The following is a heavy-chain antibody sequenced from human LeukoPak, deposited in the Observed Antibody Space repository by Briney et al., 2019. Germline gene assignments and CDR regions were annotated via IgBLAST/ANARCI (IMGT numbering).Heavy chain of an antibody. D-gene: IGHD3-16*02. J-gene: IGHJ4*02. CDR1: GGSISSYY. CDR3: ARDSSYYDYVWGSYRMYYFDY. CDR2: IYTSGST. V-gene: IGHV4-4*07. Sequence: SETLSLTCTVSGGSISSYYWSWIRQPAGKGLEGIGRIYTSGSTNYNPSLKSRVTMSVDTSKNQFSLKLSSVTAADTAVYYCARDSSYYDYVWGSYRMYYFDYWGQGTLVTVSS.